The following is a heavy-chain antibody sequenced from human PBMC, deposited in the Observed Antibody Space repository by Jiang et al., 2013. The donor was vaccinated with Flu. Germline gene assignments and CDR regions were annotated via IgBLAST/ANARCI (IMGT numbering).Heavy chain of an antibody. D-gene: IGHD5-18*01. CDR2: VFHNHVT. V-gene: IGHV4-38-2*01. CDR1: GYSISSDYY. Sequence: LLKPSETLSLTCAVSGYSISSDYYWGWIRQPPGKGLEWIGSVFHNHVTYKNPTLESRVTLSIDTSNNQFSLRLRSVTAADTAVYYCARGYIMARDGFDYWGQGILVTVSS. CDR3: ARGYIMARDGFDY. J-gene: IGHJ4*02.